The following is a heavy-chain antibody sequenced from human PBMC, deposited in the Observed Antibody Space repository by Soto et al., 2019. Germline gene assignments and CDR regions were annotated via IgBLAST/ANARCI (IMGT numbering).Heavy chain of an antibody. CDR1: GGTFSSYA. CDR2: IIPIFGTA. J-gene: IGHJ6*02. CDR3: ARDSPDTAMVPGYYYGMDV. Sequence: GASVKVSCKASGGTFSSYAISWVRQAPGQGLEWMGGIIPIFGTANYAQKFQGGVTITADESTSTAYMELSSLRSEDTAVYYCARDSPDTAMVPGYYYGMDVWGQGTTVTVSS. V-gene: IGHV1-69*13. D-gene: IGHD5-18*01.